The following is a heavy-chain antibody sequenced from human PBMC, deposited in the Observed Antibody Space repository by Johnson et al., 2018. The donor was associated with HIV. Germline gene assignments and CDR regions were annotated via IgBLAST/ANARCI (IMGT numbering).Heavy chain of an antibody. J-gene: IGHJ3*02. CDR3: SKDIWYFDRPDAFDI. CDR2: ISWNSGSI. D-gene: IGHD2-8*01. CDR1: GFTFDDYA. Sequence: VQLVESGGGLVQPGRSLRLSCAASGFTFDDYAMHWVRQAPGKGLEWVAGISWNSGSIGYADSVKGGFTISRDNAKNALYRQMNSLRAEDTALYYCSKDIWYFDRPDAFDIWGQGTMVTVSS. V-gene: IGHV3-9*01.